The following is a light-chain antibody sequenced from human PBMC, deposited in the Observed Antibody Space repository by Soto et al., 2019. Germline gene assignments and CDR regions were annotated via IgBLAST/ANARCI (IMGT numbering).Light chain of an antibody. V-gene: IGKV3-11*01. Sequence: EIVLTQSPATLSLSPGERATLSCRASQSVSSYLVWYQQKPGQAPRLLIYDASNRATGIPARFSGSRSGTDFTLTISSLEPEDFAVYYCQQRSNWPKTFGGGTKVEIK. CDR1: QSVSSY. CDR2: DAS. J-gene: IGKJ4*01. CDR3: QQRSNWPKT.